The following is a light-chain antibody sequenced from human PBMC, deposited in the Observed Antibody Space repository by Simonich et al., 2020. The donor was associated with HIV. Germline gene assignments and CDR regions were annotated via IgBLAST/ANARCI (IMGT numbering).Light chain of an antibody. CDR1: KSISYY. CDR2: AAS. V-gene: IGKV1-39*01. Sequence: DIQITQSPSSLSASVGDRVTITCRASKSISYYLNWFQQKPGKAPKLLIFAASSLQSGVPSRFSGSGSGTDFTLTISSLQPEDFATYYCQQSYSTPMYTFGQGTKLEIK. CDR3: QQSYSTPMYT. J-gene: IGKJ2*01.